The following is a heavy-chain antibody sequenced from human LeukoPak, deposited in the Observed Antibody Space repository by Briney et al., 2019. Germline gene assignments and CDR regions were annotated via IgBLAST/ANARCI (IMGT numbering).Heavy chain of an antibody. Sequence: SETLSLTCTASGGTISSSSYYWGWIRQPPGKGLEWIGSIYYSGSTYYNPSLKSRVTISVDTSKNQFPLKLSSVTAADTAVYYCARQPSYDSSGYCDYWGQGTLVTVSS. CDR2: IYYSGST. CDR3: ARQPSYDSSGYCDY. CDR1: GGTISSSSYY. J-gene: IGHJ4*02. V-gene: IGHV4-39*01. D-gene: IGHD3-22*01.